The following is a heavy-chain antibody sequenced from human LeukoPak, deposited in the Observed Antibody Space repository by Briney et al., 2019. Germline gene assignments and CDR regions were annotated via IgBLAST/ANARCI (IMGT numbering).Heavy chain of an antibody. CDR3: ARHDGGPDAFDI. D-gene: IGHD4-23*01. CDR1: GGSISSSSYY. CDR2: IDHSGST. V-gene: IGHV4-39*01. Sequence: PSETLSLTCNVSGGSISSSSYYWSWIRQPPGKGLDWIGEIDHSGSTNYNPSLKSRVTISVDTSKNQFSLKLNSVTAADTAVYYCARHDGGPDAFDIWGHGSMVTVSS. J-gene: IGHJ3*02.